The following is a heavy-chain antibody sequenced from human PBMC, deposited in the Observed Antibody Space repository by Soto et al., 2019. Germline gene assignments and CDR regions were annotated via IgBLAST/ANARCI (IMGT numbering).Heavy chain of an antibody. Sequence: GASVKVSCKASGYTFTNYYMHWVRQAPGQGLEWMGIINSGGGSATYAQKFLGRVTLTRDTSTSTVYMDLSSLGSDDSAVYYCARGGHFVVVTAAFDNWGHGTLVTVSS. V-gene: IGHV1-46*01. CDR3: ARGGHFVVVTAAFDN. J-gene: IGHJ4*01. CDR1: GYTFTNYY. CDR2: INSGGGSA. D-gene: IGHD2-21*02.